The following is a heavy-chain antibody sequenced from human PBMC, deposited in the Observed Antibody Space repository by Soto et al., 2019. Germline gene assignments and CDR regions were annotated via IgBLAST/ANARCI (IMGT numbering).Heavy chain of an antibody. J-gene: IGHJ4*02. Sequence: PRESLKISCKGSGYSFTSYWISWVRQMPGKGLEWMGRIDPSDSYTNYSPSFQGHVTISADKSISTAYLQWSSLKASDTAMYYCARYYYDSSGYREYYFDYWGQGTLVTVS. CDR1: GYSFTSYW. CDR2: IDPSDSYT. V-gene: IGHV5-10-1*01. CDR3: ARYYYDSSGYREYYFDY. D-gene: IGHD3-22*01.